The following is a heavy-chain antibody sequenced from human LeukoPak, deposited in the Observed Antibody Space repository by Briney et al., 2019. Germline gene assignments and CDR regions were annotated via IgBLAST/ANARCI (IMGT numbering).Heavy chain of an antibody. V-gene: IGHV4-59*02. CDR3: ARGPLDSGYTYFDS. J-gene: IGHJ4*02. CDR2: FSYTGHT. D-gene: IGHD5-12*01. Sequence: SETLSLTCTVSGVSVSSDYWSWIRQPPGKRLEWIGYFSYTGHTNYNPSLKSRVIISVNTSKNQYSLKLNSVTAADAAVYYCARGPLDSGYTYFDSWGQGTLVSVAS. CDR1: GVSVSSDY.